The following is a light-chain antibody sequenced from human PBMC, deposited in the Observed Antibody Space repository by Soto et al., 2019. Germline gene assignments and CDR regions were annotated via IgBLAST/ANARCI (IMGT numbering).Light chain of an antibody. Sequence: QSALTQPRSVSGSPGQSVTISCTGPSRDVGGYTYVSWYQQHPGKAPKLMIYDVSKRPSGVPDRFSGSKSGNTASLTISGLQAEDEADYYCCSYAGSYTGVFGTGTKLTVL. V-gene: IGLV2-11*01. CDR3: CSYAGSYTGV. CDR2: DVS. CDR1: SRDVGGYTY. J-gene: IGLJ1*01.